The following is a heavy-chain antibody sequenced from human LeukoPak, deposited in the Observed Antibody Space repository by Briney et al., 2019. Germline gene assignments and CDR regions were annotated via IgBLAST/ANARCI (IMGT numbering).Heavy chain of an antibody. D-gene: IGHD2-15*01. CDR1: GGTFSSYG. V-gene: IGHV1-18*01. J-gene: IGHJ3*02. Sequence: GASVKVSFKASGGTFSSYGVSWVRQGPGQGLEWMGWIRVYNGNTKYAQKLQGRVTMTTDKSTSTAYMELRSLRSDDTAVYYCARECSGRSCYSGASDIWGQGTMLTVSS. CDR3: ARECSGRSCYSGASDI. CDR2: IRVYNGNT.